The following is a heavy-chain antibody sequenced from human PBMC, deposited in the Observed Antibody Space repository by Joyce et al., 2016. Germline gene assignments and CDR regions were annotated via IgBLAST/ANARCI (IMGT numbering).Heavy chain of an antibody. D-gene: IGHD6-19*01. Sequence: QVQLQQWGAGLLKPSETLSLTCAVSGGPFRGFFWPWFRQPPGKGLEWIRDINNSGVTYYDPSLKTRVTFSVDTSKNQFALKLTSLSAADTAVYYCARSQWLAPLMYWGQGTPVTVSS. CDR3: ARSQWLAPLMY. CDR2: INNSGVT. J-gene: IGHJ4*02. V-gene: IGHV4-34*01. CDR1: GGPFRGFF.